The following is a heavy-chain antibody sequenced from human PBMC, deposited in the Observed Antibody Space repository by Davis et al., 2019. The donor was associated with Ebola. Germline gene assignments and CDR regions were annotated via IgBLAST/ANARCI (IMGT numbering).Heavy chain of an antibody. Sequence: PSETLPLTCAISGDSVSSAGWNWIRQSPSRGLEWLGRTYYKSKWYNDYAVSVKSRITINPDTSKNQFSLQLNSVTPEDTALYYCARGWLRAGMDVWGEGTTVTVSS. CDR1: GDSVSSAG. CDR3: ARGWLRAGMDV. V-gene: IGHV6-1*01. J-gene: IGHJ6*04. D-gene: IGHD5-18*01. CDR2: TYYKSKWYN.